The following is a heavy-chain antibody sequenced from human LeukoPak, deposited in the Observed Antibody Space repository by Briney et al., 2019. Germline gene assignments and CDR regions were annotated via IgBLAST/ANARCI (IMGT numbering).Heavy chain of an antibody. Sequence: ASVTVSCKASGYTFTGYYMHWVRQAPGQGLEWMGIINPSGGSTSYAQKFQGRVTMTRDMSTSTVYMELSSLRSEDTAVYYCARDSMVVTAIPIYYYYMDVWGKGTTVTVSS. CDR2: INPSGGST. CDR1: GYTFTGYY. CDR3: ARDSMVVTAIPIYYYYMDV. D-gene: IGHD2-21*02. V-gene: IGHV1-46*01. J-gene: IGHJ6*03.